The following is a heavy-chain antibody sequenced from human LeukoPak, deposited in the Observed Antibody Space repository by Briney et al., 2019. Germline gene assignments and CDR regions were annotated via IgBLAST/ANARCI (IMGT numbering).Heavy chain of an antibody. CDR2: XXXGGDT. V-gene: IGHV3-13*04. CDR3: VKDSRILLEWLLYHGAFDI. Sequence: PGGSLRLSCVASGFTFSXSXXXXXRQATGKGLXXXXXXXXGGDTYYPGSVKGRFXISRENAKNTLYLQMDSLRAGDTAVYYCVKDSRILLEWLLYHGAFDIWGQGAMVTVSS. D-gene: IGHD3-9*01. J-gene: IGHJ3*02. CDR1: GFTFSXSX.